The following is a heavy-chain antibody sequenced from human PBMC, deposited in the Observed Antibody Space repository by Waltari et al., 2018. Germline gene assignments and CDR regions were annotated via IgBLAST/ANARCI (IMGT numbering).Heavy chain of an antibody. V-gene: IGHV3-74*01. CDR3: VIGAQHVSNWYASEYFQH. D-gene: IGHD6-13*01. Sequence: EVQLVESGGGLVQPGGSLRLSCAAYGFTFSSHWMHWVRQAPGKGLVWVSDINPDWSTSNYADSVKGRFTISRDNAKNTLYLQMDSLRAEETAVYYCVIGAQHVSNWYASEYFQHWGQGTLVTVSS. CDR1: GFTFSSHW. J-gene: IGHJ1*01. CDR2: INPDWSTS.